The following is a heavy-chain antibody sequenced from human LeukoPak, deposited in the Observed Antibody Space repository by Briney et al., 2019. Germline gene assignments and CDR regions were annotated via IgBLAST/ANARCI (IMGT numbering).Heavy chain of an antibody. CDR1: GGSISSYY. V-gene: IGHV4-59*01. D-gene: IGHD3-3*01. J-gene: IGHJ6*03. CDR3: ARGAGVYYDFWSGNYYYYYMDV. Sequence: SETLSLTCTVSGGSISSYYWSWIRQPPGKGLEWIGYIYYSGSTNYNPSLKSRVTISVDTSKNQFSLKLSSVTAADTAVYYCARGAGVYYDFWSGNYYYYYMDVWGKGTTVTVSS. CDR2: IYYSGST.